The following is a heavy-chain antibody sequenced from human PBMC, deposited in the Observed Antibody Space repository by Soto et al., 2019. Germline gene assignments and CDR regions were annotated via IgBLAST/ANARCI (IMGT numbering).Heavy chain of an antibody. CDR1: GGSISSGYYY. Sequence: SETLSLTCSVSGGSISSGYYYWSWIRQPPGKGLEWIGNIYYSGNTYYSPSFQGQVTISADKSISTAYLQWSSLKASDTAMYYCARTNTPQNPLDAFDIWGQGTMVTVSS. CDR2: IYYSGNT. CDR3: ARTNTPQNPLDAFDI. D-gene: IGHD2-15*01. V-gene: IGHV4-30-4*01. J-gene: IGHJ3*02.